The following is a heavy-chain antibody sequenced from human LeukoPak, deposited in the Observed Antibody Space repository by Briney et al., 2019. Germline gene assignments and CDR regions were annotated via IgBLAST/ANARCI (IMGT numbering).Heavy chain of an antibody. J-gene: IGHJ4*02. CDR1: GGTFSSYA. D-gene: IGHD3-16*02. V-gene: IGHV1-69*13. CDR2: IIPIFGTA. Sequence: SVKVSCKASGGTFSSYAISWVRQAPGQGLEWMGGIIPIFGTANYAQKFQGRVTITADESTSTAYMELSSLRSEDTAVYYCARGSRRMITFGGVIVPPEYWGQGTLVTVSS. CDR3: ARGSRRMITFGGVIVPPEY.